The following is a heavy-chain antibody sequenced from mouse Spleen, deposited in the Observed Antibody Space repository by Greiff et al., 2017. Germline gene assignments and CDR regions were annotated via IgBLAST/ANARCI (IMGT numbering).Heavy chain of an antibody. D-gene: IGHD2-4*01. J-gene: IGHJ2*01. CDR2: ISSGGSYT. CDR3: ARQDDYDVYFDY. Sequence: EVQRVESGGGLVKPGGSLKLSCAASGFTFSSYAMSWVRQTPEKRLEWVATISSGGSYTYYPDSVKGRFTISRDNAKNTLYLQMSSLRSEDTAMYYCARQDDYDVYFDYWGQGTTLTVSS. V-gene: IGHV5-9-3*01. CDR1: GFTFSSYA.